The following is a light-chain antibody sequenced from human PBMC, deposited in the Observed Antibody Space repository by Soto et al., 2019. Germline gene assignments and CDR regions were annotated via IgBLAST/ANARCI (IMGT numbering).Light chain of an antibody. CDR1: QSISSY. Sequence: DIQMTQSPSSLSASVGDRVIITCRASQSISSYLNWYQQKPGKAPKLLIYAASSLQSGVPSRFSGSGSGTDFTLTISSLQPEDFATYSCQQSYSTPPGLTFGGGTKVEIK. CDR3: QQSYSTPPGLT. CDR2: AAS. V-gene: IGKV1-39*01. J-gene: IGKJ4*01.